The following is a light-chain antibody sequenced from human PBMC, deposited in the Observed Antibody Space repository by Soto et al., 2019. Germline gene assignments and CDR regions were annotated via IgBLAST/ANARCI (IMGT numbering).Light chain of an antibody. CDR3: LQTSTFPRT. Sequence: DIQMTQSPYSVSASVGDRVTITCRASQDIGSGLAWYRQKPGEAPRLLIHGASSLSREIPSRFSGGGTGTHFTLTISGLQPEDLATYFCLQTSTFPRTFGQGTKV. CDR1: QDIGSG. CDR2: GAS. V-gene: IGKV1-12*01. J-gene: IGKJ1*01.